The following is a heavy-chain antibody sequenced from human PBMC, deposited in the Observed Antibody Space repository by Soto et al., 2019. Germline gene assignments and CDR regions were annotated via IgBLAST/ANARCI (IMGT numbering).Heavy chain of an antibody. CDR1: GFSFSNYR. Sequence: EVQLVESGGGLVQPGGSLRLSCAGSGFSFSNYRMNWVRQAPGKGLEWVSNIRSSGSTTYYADSVKGRFTISRDNAKNRLYLQKNSLRDEDTAVYLXARXXVXXXXKYGMDVWGQGTTVIVSS. D-gene: IGHD3-22*01. V-gene: IGHV3-48*02. J-gene: IGHJ6*02. CDR2: IRSSGSTT. CDR3: ARXXVXXXXKYGMDV.